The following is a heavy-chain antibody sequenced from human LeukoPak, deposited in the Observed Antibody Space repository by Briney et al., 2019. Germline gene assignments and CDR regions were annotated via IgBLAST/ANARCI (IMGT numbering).Heavy chain of an antibody. Sequence: GAPVKVSCKASGYPFTDSYMHWVRQAPGPGLEWMGRTNPNSGGTNYAQKFQARVTMTRDTSISTAYMELSRLRSDDTALYYCARAAYYYDGSGYYLGDWGQGTLVTVSS. V-gene: IGHV1-2*06. J-gene: IGHJ4*02. D-gene: IGHD3-22*01. CDR1: GYPFTDSY. CDR2: TNPNSGGT. CDR3: ARAAYYYDGSGYYLGD.